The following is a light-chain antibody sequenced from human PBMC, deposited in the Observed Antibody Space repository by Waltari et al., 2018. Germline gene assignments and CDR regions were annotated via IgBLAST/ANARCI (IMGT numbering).Light chain of an antibody. CDR3: QQYHDLPT. V-gene: IGKV1-33*01. CDR2: EAS. CDR1: EDITNY. Sequence: DIQMTQSPSSLSASVGDRVTITCQATEDITNYLNWNQQKPGKAPKLLIYEASNLETGVPSRFSGSGSGTDFTFAISSLQPEDVATYYCQQYHDLPTFGQGTRLEIK. J-gene: IGKJ5*01.